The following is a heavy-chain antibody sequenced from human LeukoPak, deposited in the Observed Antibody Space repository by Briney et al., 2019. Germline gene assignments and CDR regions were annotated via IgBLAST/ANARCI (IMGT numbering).Heavy chain of an antibody. CDR3: AKGYSSWYLGYMDV. D-gene: IGHD6-13*01. CDR1: GFTFSSYA. V-gene: IGHV3-23*01. Sequence: PGGSLRLSCAASGFTFSSYAMSWVRQAPGKGLEWVSAISGSGGSTYYADSVKGRFTISRDNSKNTLYLQMNSLRAEDTAVYYCAKGYSSWYLGYMDVWGKGTTVTVSS. CDR2: ISGSGGST. J-gene: IGHJ6*03.